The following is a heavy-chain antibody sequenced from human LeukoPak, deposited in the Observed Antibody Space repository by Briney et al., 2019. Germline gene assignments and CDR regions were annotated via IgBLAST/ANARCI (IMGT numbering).Heavy chain of an antibody. CDR1: TXXXXY. CDR3: ARRLSGSYLDY. V-gene: IGHV1-2*06. CDR2: INPNSGGT. J-gene: IGHJ4*02. Sequence: TXXXXYMHWVRQAPGQGLEWMGRINPNSGGTNYAQKFQGRVTMTRDTSISTAYMELSRLRSDDTAVYYCARRLSGSYLDYWGQGTLVTVSS. D-gene: IGHD1-26*01.